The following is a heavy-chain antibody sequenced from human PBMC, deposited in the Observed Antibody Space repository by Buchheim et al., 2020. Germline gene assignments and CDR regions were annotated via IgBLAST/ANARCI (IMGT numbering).Heavy chain of an antibody. CDR3: ARALTEDYGDYAFDY. D-gene: IGHD4-17*01. CDR2: IAYEGSNK. J-gene: IGHJ4*02. Sequence: QVQLVESGGGVVQPGRSLRLSCAASGFTFSSYAMHWVRQAPGKGLEWVAGIAYEGSNKNYADSGKGRFTISRENSKNTLYVQMNSLRAEDTAVYYCARALTEDYGDYAFDYWGQGTL. V-gene: IGHV3-30-3*01. CDR1: GFTFSSYA.